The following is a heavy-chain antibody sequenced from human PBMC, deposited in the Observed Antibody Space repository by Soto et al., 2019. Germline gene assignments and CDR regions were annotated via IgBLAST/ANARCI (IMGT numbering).Heavy chain of an antibody. Sequence: QVQLVESGGGVVQPGRSLRLSCAASGLTFSTFGMHWVRQARGKGREWVAVISYDRYYKYYVDSVKGRFTVSRNNSTNTLYLQMNSLRAEDTAVYYCAKAVETYGDYDWYAYGIDFWGQGTTGTVSS. CDR3: AKAVETYGDYDWYAYGIDF. J-gene: IGHJ6*02. CDR1: GLTFSTFG. CDR2: ISYDRYYK. D-gene: IGHD4-17*01. V-gene: IGHV3-30*18.